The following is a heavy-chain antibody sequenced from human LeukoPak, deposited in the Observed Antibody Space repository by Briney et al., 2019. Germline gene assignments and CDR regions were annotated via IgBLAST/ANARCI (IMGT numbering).Heavy chain of an antibody. J-gene: IGHJ4*02. CDR2: INRDGSDK. V-gene: IGHV3-7*01. D-gene: IGHD1-26*01. CDR1: GFTFSNFW. CDR3: ARDLLIGSYDY. Sequence: GGSLRLSCAVSGFTFSNFWMTWARQAPGKGLEWVANINRDGSDKYYVDSMKGRFTISRDNAKNSLYLQMNSLRAEDTAVYYCARDLLIGSYDYWGQGTLVTVSS.